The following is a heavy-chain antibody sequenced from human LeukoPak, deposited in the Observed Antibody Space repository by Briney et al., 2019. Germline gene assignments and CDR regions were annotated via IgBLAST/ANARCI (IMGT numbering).Heavy chain of an antibody. CDR2: IYHSGTT. D-gene: IGHD3-22*01. V-gene: IGHV4-38-2*01. J-gene: IGHJ6*03. Sequence: SETLSLTCAVSGYSISRGYYWGWIRQPPGKWLEWIGSIYHSGTTYYNPSLKSRVTISVDMSKNQFSLKLTSVTAADTAVYYCARVGDSTAYYYGSSYYYYMDVWGKGTTVTVSS. CDR1: GYSISRGYY. CDR3: ARVGDSTAYYYGSSYYYYMDV.